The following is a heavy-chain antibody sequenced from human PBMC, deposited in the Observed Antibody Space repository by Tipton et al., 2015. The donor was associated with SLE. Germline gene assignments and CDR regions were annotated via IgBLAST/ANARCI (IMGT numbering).Heavy chain of an antibody. D-gene: IGHD2-15*01. CDR2: AYYSGTA. CDR3: ARRPANNSQFDY. V-gene: IGHV4-39*07. Sequence: TLSLTCTVFRGSISSNSHYWAWLRQPPGKGLEWIGSAYYSGTAYYNPSLKSRVTISADMSKDNFSLKVTSVTAADTAVYYCARRPANNSQFDYWGQGMLVTVSS. J-gene: IGHJ4*02. CDR1: RGSISSNSHY.